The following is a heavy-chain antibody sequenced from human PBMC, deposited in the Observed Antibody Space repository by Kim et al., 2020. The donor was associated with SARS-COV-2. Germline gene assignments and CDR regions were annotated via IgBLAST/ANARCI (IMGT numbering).Heavy chain of an antibody. CDR3: ARDPGIWFGELRYNCFDP. CDR2: ISYDGSNK. CDR1: GFTFSSYA. D-gene: IGHD3-10*01. V-gene: IGHV3-30*04. Sequence: GGSLRLSCAASGFTFSSYAMHWVRQAPGKGLEWVAVISYDGSNKYYADSVKGRFTISRDNSKNTLYLQMNSLRAEDTAVYYCARDPGIWFGELRYNCFDP. J-gene: IGHJ5*02.